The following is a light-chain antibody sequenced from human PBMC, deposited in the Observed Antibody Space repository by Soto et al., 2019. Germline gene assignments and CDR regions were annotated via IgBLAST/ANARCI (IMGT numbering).Light chain of an antibody. CDR2: LNSDGRH. CDR1: SGHSSYA. J-gene: IGLJ3*02. Sequence: QAVVTQSPSASASLGASVKLTCTLSSGHSSYAIAWHQQQPEKGPRYLMKLNSDGRHIKGDGIPDRFSGSSSGAERYLTISSLQSEDEADYYCQTWGTGIRVFGGGTKLTVL. V-gene: IGLV4-69*01. CDR3: QTWGTGIRV.